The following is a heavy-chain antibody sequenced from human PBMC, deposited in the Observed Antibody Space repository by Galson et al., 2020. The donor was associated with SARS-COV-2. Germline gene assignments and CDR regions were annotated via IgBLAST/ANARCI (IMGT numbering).Heavy chain of an antibody. Sequence: GGSLRLSCAASGFTFSSYEMNWVRQAPGKGLEWVSYISSSGSTIYYADSVKGRFTISRDNAKNSLYLQMNSLRAEDTAVYYCARVGRRAHTDYAFDIWGQGTMVTVSS. CDR3: ARVGRRAHTDYAFDI. J-gene: IGHJ3*02. V-gene: IGHV3-48*03. CDR1: GFTFSSYE. CDR2: ISSSGSTI. D-gene: IGHD1-1*01.